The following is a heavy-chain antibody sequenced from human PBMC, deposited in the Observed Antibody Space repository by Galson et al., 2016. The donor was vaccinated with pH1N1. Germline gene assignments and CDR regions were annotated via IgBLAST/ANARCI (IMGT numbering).Heavy chain of an antibody. CDR3: ARYAVTYYYDSSGYPGLYFDL. CDR2: IYPGDSDT. CDR1: GSSFTSYW. V-gene: IGHV5-51*03. D-gene: IGHD3-22*01. J-gene: IGHJ2*01. Sequence: QSGAEVKKPGESLKISCKGSGSSFTSYWIGWVRQMPGKGLEWMGIIYPGDSDTRYSPSFQGQVTISADKSTSTAYLQWSSLKASDTASYYCARYAVTYYYDSSGYPGLYFDLWGRGTLVTVSS.